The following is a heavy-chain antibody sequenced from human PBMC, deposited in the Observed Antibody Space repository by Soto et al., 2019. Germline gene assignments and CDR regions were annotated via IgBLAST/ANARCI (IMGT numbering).Heavy chain of an antibody. V-gene: IGHV3-15*07. CDR1: GFTFSNAW. CDR3: TPGVGDEERGNCSVGSCLSSSGMAV. D-gene: IGHD2-15*01. Sequence: EVQLVESGGGLVKPGGSLRLSCAASGFTFSNAWMNWVRQAPGKGLEWVGRIKSKTDGGTTDYAAPVKGRFTISRDDSKTTLYLKMTGWKPGAPAVYYGTPGVGDEERGNCSVGSCLSSSGMAVWGKGPPVTVP. J-gene: IGHJ6*04. CDR2: IKSKTDGGTT.